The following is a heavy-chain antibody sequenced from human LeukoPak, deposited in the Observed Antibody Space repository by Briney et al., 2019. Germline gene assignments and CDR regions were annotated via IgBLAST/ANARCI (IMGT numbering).Heavy chain of an antibody. V-gene: IGHV1-69*05. J-gene: IGHJ3*02. CDR1: GGSFSSYA. CDR3: ARDYSNSSPGAFDI. Sequence: SVKVSCKASGGSFSSYAISWVRQAPGQGLEWMGGIIPIFGTANYAQKFQGRVTITTDESTSTAYMELSSLRSEDTAVYYCARDYSNSSPGAFDIWGQGTMVTVSS. D-gene: IGHD6-6*01. CDR2: IIPIFGTA.